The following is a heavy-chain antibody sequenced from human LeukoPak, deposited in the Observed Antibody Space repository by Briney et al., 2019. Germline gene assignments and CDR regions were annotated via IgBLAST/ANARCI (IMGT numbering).Heavy chain of an antibody. CDR2: IYYSGST. J-gene: IGHJ5*02. V-gene: IGHV4-39*07. CDR1: GSSISSSSYY. Sequence: ETLSLTCTVAGSSISSSSYYWGWIRQPPGKWLGWIGSIYYSGSTYYNPSLKSRVTISVGTSKNELSLKLSSVTAAGTAVYYCARELSGTNWFDTWGQGTLVTVTS. D-gene: IGHD3-16*02. CDR3: ARELSGTNWFDT.